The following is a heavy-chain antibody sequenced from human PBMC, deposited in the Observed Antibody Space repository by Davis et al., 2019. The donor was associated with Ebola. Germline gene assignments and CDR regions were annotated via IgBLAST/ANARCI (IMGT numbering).Heavy chain of an antibody. CDR2: IYPGDSDT. V-gene: IGHV5-51*01. D-gene: IGHD2-8*02. CDR1: GYSFTRYW. Sequence: GESLKISCKGSGYSFTRYWIGWVRQMPGKGLEWMGIIYPGDSDTRYSPSFRGQVTISADKSSKTAFLQWSSLKASDTAMYYCASLRRTITGMDDAFDIWGQGTMVTVSS. J-gene: IGHJ3*02. CDR3: ASLRRTITGMDDAFDI.